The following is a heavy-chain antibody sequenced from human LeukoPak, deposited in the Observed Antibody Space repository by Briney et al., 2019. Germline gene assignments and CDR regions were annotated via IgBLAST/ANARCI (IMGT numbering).Heavy chain of an antibody. CDR1: GFTFSGSA. CDR3: ARRVVEAVASSERNWFDP. V-gene: IGHV4-59*08. D-gene: IGHD6-13*01. CDR2: IYSSGST. J-gene: IGHJ5*02. Sequence: GSLKLSCAASGFTFSGSAIHWVRQSSGKGLEWIGRIYSSGSTIYNPSLKSRVTISVDTSKNQFSLKVSSVTAADTAAYYCARRVVEAVASSERNWFDPWGQGTLVTVSP.